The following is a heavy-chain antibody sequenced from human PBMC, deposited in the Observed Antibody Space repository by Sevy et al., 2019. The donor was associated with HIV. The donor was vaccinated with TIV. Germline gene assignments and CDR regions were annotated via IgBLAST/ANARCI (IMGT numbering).Heavy chain of an antibody. V-gene: IGHV3-66*01. D-gene: IGHD5-18*01. CDR2: IYSGGST. CDR1: GFTVTSNY. CDR3: ARGRGTGYSYSFDY. Sequence: GGSLRLSCAASGFTVTSNYMSWVRQAPGKGLEWVSVIYSGGSTYYADSVKGRFIISRDNSKNTLYLQMNSLRAEDTAVYYCARGRGTGYSYSFDYWGQGTLVTVSS. J-gene: IGHJ4*02.